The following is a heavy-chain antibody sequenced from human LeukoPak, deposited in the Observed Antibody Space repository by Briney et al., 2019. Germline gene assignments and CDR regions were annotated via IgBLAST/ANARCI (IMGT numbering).Heavy chain of an antibody. CDR3: AGGRKPAYSPYFDY. J-gene: IGHJ4*02. CDR1: GGTFSTYV. CDR2: ILPIFATA. V-gene: IGHV1-69*13. Sequence: SVKVSCKASGGTFSTYVISWVRQAPGQGLEWMGGILPIFATANYAQKFQGRVTITADESTSTAYMELSSLRSEDTAVYYCAGGRKPAYSPYFDYWGQGTLVTVSS. D-gene: IGHD5-18*01.